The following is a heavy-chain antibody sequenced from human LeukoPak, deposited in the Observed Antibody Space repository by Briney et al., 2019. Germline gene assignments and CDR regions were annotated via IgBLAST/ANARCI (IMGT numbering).Heavy chain of an antibody. CDR2: IGTAGDT. CDR3: ARGDYYGSGSYLPTFDY. J-gene: IGHJ4*02. CDR1: GFTFSSYD. Sequence: GGSLRLSCAASGFTFSSYDMHWVRQATGKGLEWVSAIGTAGDTYYPGSVKGRFTISRENAKNSLYLQMNSLRAGDTAVYYCARGDYYGSGSYLPTFDYWGREPWSPSPQ. D-gene: IGHD3-10*01. V-gene: IGHV3-13*01.